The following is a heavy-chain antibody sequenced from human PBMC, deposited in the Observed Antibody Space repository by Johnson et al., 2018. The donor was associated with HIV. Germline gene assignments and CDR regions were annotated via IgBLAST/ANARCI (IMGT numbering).Heavy chain of an antibody. Sequence: QVQLVESGGGLVKPGGSLRLSCAASGFTFSSYAMHWVRQAPGKGLEWVAVISYDGSNKYFTDSVRGRFTISRDNSKNTLFLQMNSLRAEDTAVYYCVRRFYDSSAFDIWGQGTLVTVSS. CDR3: VRRFYDSSAFDI. V-gene: IGHV3-30-3*01. J-gene: IGHJ3*02. D-gene: IGHD3-22*01. CDR1: GFTFSSYA. CDR2: ISYDGSNK.